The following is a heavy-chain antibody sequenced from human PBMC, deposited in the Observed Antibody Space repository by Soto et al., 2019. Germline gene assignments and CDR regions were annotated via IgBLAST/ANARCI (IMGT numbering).Heavy chain of an antibody. CDR1: GLSFSTSGVG. D-gene: IGHD3-10*01. Sequence: SGPTLVNPTQTLTVTCTFSGLSFSTSGVGVGWIRQPPGKALEWLALIYWNDERRYNPSLESRLTITKDTSKSQVVLTMTNMDPVDTGTYVCAHRSYYHSRVNSWGQGTLVTVSS. CDR3: AHRSYYHSRVNS. CDR2: IYWNDER. V-gene: IGHV2-5*01. J-gene: IGHJ4*02.